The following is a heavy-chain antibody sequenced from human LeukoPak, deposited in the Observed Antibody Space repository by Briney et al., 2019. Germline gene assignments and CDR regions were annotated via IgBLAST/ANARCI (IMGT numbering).Heavy chain of an antibody. D-gene: IGHD5-24*01. CDR3: ARRRDGYNYVGTDY. J-gene: IGHJ4*02. V-gene: IGHV5-51*01. CDR1: GYSFNTYW. CDR2: IYPGDSDT. Sequence: GESLKISCKGSGYSFNTYWIVWVRQMPGKGLEWMGVIYPGDSDTTHSPSFQGQVTISADKSISTAYLQWSSLKASDTAMYYCARRRDGYNYVGTDYWGQGTLVTVSS.